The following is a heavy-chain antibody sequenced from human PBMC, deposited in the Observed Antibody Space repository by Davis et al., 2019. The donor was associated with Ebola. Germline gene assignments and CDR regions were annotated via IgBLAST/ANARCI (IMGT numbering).Heavy chain of an antibody. CDR1: GGPVSGHH. Sequence: PSETLSLTCAVYGGPVSGHHWTWIRQPPGQGLEWIGEFNHIGVTSYSPSLEARITVSADTSKNEIYLKLNSVTAADTAVYYCARGPYSDWPLGAHWGQGTRVTVSS. CDR2: FNHIGVT. D-gene: IGHD1-26*01. J-gene: IGHJ1*01. CDR3: ARGPYSDWPLGAH. V-gene: IGHV4-34*01.